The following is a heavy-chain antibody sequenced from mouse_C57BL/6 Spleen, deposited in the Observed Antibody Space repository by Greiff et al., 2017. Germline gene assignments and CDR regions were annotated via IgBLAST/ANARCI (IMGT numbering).Heavy chain of an antibody. CDR1: GYTFTDHT. Sequence: VQRVESDAELVKPGASVKISCKVSGYTFTDHTIHWMKQRPEQGLEWIGYIYPRDGSTKYNEKFKGKATLTADKSSSTAYMQLNSLTSEDCAVYFCARWDYYGSSCLDYWGQGTTLTVSS. V-gene: IGHV1-78*01. J-gene: IGHJ2*01. CDR3: ARWDYYGSSCLDY. CDR2: IYPRDGST. D-gene: IGHD1-1*01.